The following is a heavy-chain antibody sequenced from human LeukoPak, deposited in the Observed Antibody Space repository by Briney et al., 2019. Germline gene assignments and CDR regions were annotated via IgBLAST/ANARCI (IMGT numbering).Heavy chain of an antibody. V-gene: IGHV4-59*08. CDR2: IYYSGST. CDR1: GGSISTYY. D-gene: IGHD5-24*01. J-gene: IGHJ4*02. Sequence: SETLSLTCTVSGGSISTYYWSWIRQPPGKGLEWIGYIYYSGSTNYHPSLKSRVTISVDTSKNQFSLKLSSVTAADTAVYYCARSEGWLQYFYFDYWGQGTLVTVSS. CDR3: ARSEGWLQYFYFDY.